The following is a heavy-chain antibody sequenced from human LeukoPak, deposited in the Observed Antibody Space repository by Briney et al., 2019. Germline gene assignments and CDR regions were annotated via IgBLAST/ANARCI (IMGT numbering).Heavy chain of an antibody. D-gene: IGHD6-13*01. CDR3: AKGPGYSSSWSYYFDH. CDR1: GFTFSDYY. V-gene: IGHV3-11*01. Sequence: GGSLRLSCAASGFTFSDYYMSWIRQAPGKGLEWVSYISSSGSTIYYADSVKGRFTISRDNAKNSLYLQMNSLRAEDTAVYYCAKGPGYSSSWSYYFDHWGQGTLVTVSS. CDR2: ISSSGSTI. J-gene: IGHJ4*02.